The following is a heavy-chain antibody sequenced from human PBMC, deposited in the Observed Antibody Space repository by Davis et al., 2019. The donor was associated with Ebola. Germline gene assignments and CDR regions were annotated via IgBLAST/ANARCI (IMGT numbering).Heavy chain of an antibody. D-gene: IGHD3-10*01. CDR3: ARDRGNFDY. J-gene: IGHJ4*02. CDR2: INTNTGNP. CDR1: GYTFTNYY. V-gene: IGHV7-4-1*02. Sequence: ASVKVSCKASGYTFTNYYMHWVRQAPGQGLEWIGWINTNTGNPTYAQGFTGRFVFSLDTSVSTTYLQISSLKAEDTAIYYCARDRGNFDYWGQGTLVTVSS.